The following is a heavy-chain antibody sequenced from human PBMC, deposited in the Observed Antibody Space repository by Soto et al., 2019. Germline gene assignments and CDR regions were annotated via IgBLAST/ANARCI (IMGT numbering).Heavy chain of an antibody. Sequence: PGGSLRLSCAASGFTFSSYAMSWVRQAPGKGLEWVSAISGSGGSTYYADSVKGRFTISRDNSKNTLYLQMNSLRAEDTAVYYCATSSRGGVRGRRIPRNTHYYYYYYMDVWGKGTTVTVSS. D-gene: IGHD3-10*01. CDR1: GFTFSSYA. J-gene: IGHJ6*03. CDR3: ATSSRGGVRGRRIPRNTHYYYYYYMDV. V-gene: IGHV3-23*01. CDR2: ISGSGGST.